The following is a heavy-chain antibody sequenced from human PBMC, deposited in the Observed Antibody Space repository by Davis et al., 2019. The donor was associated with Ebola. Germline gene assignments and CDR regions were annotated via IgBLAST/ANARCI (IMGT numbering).Heavy chain of an antibody. V-gene: IGHV5-51*01. Sequence: GESLKISCQDSGDSFSTHWIGWVRQMPGKGLEWMGIIFTGDSDTSYSPSFRGQVTISADKSFKTAFLHWSSLKASDTAMYYCATLRRTITGMDDGFDIWGQGTMVTVSS. J-gene: IGHJ3*02. CDR3: ATLRRTITGMDDGFDI. D-gene: IGHD2-8*02. CDR1: GDSFSTHW. CDR2: IFTGDSDT.